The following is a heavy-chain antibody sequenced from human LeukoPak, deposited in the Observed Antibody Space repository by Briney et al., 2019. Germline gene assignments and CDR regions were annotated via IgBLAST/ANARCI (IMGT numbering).Heavy chain of an antibody. Sequence: SQTLSLTCTVSSGSISSPPYYWSWIRQPAGKEVEWIGRIYSSGIFDYNPSLKSRVTLSIDISKNSFSLRLSSVTATDTAVYYCARGPGSATKEAFDIWGQGTMVTVSS. J-gene: IGHJ3*02. CDR2: IYSSGIF. CDR1: SGSISSPPYY. CDR3: ARGPGSATKEAFDI. V-gene: IGHV4-61*02. D-gene: IGHD2-8*01.